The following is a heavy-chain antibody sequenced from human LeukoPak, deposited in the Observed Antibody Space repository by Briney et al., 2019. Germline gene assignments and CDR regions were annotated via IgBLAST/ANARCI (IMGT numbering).Heavy chain of an antibody. V-gene: IGHV4-59*12. CDR2: IYYSGST. J-gene: IGHJ2*01. D-gene: IGHD2-2*01. CDR3: ASYAKDIVVLPAASIYWYFDL. CDR1: GGSISSYY. Sequence: SETLSLTCTVSGGSISSYYWSWIRQPPGKGLEWIGYIYYSGSTKYNPSLKSRVTISVDTSKNQFSLKLSSVTAADTAVYYCASYAKDIVVLPAASIYWYFDLWGRGTLVTVSS.